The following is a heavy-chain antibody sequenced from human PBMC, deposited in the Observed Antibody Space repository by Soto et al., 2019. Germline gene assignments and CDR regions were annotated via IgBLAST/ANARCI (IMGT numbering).Heavy chain of an antibody. CDR2: INSDGSST. CDR3: VRTSLVVAASTREDY. CDR1: GFTFSSYW. V-gene: IGHV3-74*01. J-gene: IGHJ4*02. D-gene: IGHD2-15*01. Sequence: EVQLVESGGGLVQPGGSLRLSCAASGFTFSSYWMHWVRQAPGKGLVWVSRINSDGSSTSYADSVKGRFTISIDTAKNTLYLHMKSLRADDTAVYYCVRTSLVVAASTREDYWGQGTLVTVSS.